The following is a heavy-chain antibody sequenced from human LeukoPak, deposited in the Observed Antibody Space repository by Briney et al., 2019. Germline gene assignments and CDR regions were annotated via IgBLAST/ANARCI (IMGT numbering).Heavy chain of an antibody. CDR3: VRHQHYADYDYFDF. CDR2: VFASGST. J-gene: IGHJ4*02. Sequence: SETLYLTCSVPGGSVSGHYWCSIRQTPERGLEWLGFVFASGSTNYNPFFKSRVTMSADMSRNQFYLGLQSMSAADTGVYFCVRHQHYADYDYFDFWGQGTLVTVSS. D-gene: IGHD4-17*01. CDR1: GGSVSGHY. V-gene: IGHV4-59*08.